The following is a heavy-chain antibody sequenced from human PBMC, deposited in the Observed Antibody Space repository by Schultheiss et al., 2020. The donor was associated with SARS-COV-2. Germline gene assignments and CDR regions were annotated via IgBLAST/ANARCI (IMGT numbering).Heavy chain of an antibody. Sequence: SLKISCAASGFTFDDYAMHWVRQAPGKGLEWVSVIYSGGSTYYADSVKGRFTISRDNAKNSLYLQMNSLRAEDTAVYYCAKMSSTMWYEGSWGQGTLVTVSS. CDR2: IYSGGST. CDR3: AKMSSTMWYEGS. V-gene: IGHV3-9*01. J-gene: IGHJ5*02. D-gene: IGHD2-2*01. CDR1: GFTFDDYA.